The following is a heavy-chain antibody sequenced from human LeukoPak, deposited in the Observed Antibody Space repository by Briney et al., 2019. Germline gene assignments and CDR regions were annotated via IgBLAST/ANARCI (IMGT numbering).Heavy chain of an antibody. CDR1: GFTFSSYG. Sequence: GRSLRLSCAASGFTFSSYGMHWVRQAPGRGLEWVAVIWYDGSNKYYADSVKGRFTISRDNSKNTLYLQMNSLRAEDTAVYYCARDRSYYYDSSGCYGYYFDYWGQGTLVTVSS. CDR2: IWYDGSNK. CDR3: ARDRSYYYDSSGCYGYYFDY. V-gene: IGHV3-33*01. D-gene: IGHD3-22*01. J-gene: IGHJ4*02.